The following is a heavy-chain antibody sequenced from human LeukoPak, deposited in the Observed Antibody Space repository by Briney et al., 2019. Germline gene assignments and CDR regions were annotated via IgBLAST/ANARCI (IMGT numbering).Heavy chain of an antibody. Sequence: PGGSLRLSCAASGFTFSNAWMNWVRQAPGRWLEWVGRIKSKTDGGTIDYAAPVKGRFTISRDDSKNTLYLQMNSLKTGDTAVYYCTTLYDIVTGYYRVDVWGKGTTVTVSS. CDR1: GFTFSNAW. D-gene: IGHD3-9*01. CDR3: TTLYDIVTGYYRVDV. CDR2: IKSKTDGGTI. J-gene: IGHJ6*04. V-gene: IGHV3-15*01.